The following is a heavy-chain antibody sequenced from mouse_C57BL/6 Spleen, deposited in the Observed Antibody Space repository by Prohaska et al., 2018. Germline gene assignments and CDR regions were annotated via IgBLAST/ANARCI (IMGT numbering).Heavy chain of an antibody. V-gene: IGHV8-12*01. CDR2: IYWDDDK. J-gene: IGHJ4*01. CDR1: GFSLSTSGMG. D-gene: IGHD1-3*01. Sequence: QVTLKESGPGILQSFQPLSLTCSFSGFSLSTSGMGVSWIRQPSGKGLEWLAHIYWDDDKRYNPSLKSQLTISKDTSRNQVFLKITSVDTADTATYDCARRELDYYAMDYWGQGTSVTVSS. CDR3: ARRELDYYAMDY.